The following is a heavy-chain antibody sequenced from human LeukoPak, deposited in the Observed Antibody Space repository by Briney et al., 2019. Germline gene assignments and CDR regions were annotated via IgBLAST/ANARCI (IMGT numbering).Heavy chain of an antibody. CDR2: ISSSGSTI. J-gene: IGHJ6*02. CDR3: ARATPPSPYYYGMDV. Sequence: LSLTCAVYGESFSGYYWSWIRQAPGKGLEWVSYISSSGSTIYYADSVKGRFTISRDNAKNSLYLQMNSLRAEDTAVYYCARATPPSPYYYGMDVWGQGTTVTVSS. CDR1: GESFSGYY. V-gene: IGHV3-11*01.